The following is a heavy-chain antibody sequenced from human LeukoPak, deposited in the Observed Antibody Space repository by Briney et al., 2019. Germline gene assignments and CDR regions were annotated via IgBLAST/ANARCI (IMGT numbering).Heavy chain of an antibody. Sequence: ASVKVSCKASGYTFTSCGISWVRQAPGQGLEWMGWISAYNGNTNYAQKLQGRVTMTTDTSTSTAYMELRSLRSDDTAVYYCARDEREWELRWSFDYWGQGTLVTVSS. CDR1: GYTFTSCG. CDR2: ISAYNGNT. CDR3: ARDEREWELRWSFDY. J-gene: IGHJ4*02. V-gene: IGHV1-18*01. D-gene: IGHD1-26*01.